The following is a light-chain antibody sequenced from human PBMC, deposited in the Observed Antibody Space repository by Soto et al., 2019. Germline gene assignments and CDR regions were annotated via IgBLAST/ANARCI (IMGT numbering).Light chain of an antibody. J-gene: IGKJ4*01. V-gene: IGKV3-15*01. CDR2: GAS. CDR1: QSVSSN. CDR3: QQYNNWPLT. Sequence: EIVVTQSPATLSVSPGERATLSCRASQSVSSNLAWYMQKPGQAPRLLIYGASTRATGIPARFSGSGSGTEFTLTISSLQSEDVAVYYCQQYNNWPLTVGGGTKVEIK.